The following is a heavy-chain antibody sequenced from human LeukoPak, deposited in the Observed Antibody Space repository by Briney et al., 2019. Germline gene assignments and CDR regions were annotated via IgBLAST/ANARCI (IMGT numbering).Heavy chain of an antibody. D-gene: IGHD3-10*01. CDR3: ARRKGFGEGYFDS. CDR1: GGSISNTLYY. J-gene: IGHJ4*02. V-gene: IGHV4-39*01. Sequence: SETLSLTCTVSGGSISNTLYYWAWIRQPPGTGLESIGSIYYSRSTYYSPSLKSRVTISVDTSKNQFSLKLTSVTAADTAVYYCARRKGFGEGYFDSWGQGTPVTVSS. CDR2: IYYSRST.